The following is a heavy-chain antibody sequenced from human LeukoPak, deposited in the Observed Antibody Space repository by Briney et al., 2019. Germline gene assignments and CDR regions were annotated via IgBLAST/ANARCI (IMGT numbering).Heavy chain of an antibody. D-gene: IGHD4-17*01. CDR2: IYYSGST. J-gene: IGHJ5*02. V-gene: IGHV4-59*01. Sequence: SETLSLTCTVSGGSISSYYWSWIRQPPGKGLGWIGYIYYSGSTNYNPSLKSRVTISADTSKNQFSLKLSSVTAADTAVYYCARYGDYDYHWFDPWGQGTLVTVSS. CDR3: ARYGDYDYHWFDP. CDR1: GGSISSYY.